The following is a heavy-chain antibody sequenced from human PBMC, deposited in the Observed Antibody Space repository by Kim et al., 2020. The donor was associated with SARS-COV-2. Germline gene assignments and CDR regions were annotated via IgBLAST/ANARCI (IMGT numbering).Heavy chain of an antibody. V-gene: IGHV3-30-3*01. CDR2: ISYDGSNK. J-gene: IGHJ4*02. Sequence: GGSLRLSCAASGFTFSSYAMHWVRQAPGKGLEWVAVISYDGSNKYYADSVKGRFTISRDNSKKTLYLQMNSLRAEDTAVYYCARLKFGELLSIEFPDFDYWGQGTLVTVSS. D-gene: IGHD3-10*01. CDR3: ARLKFGELLSIEFPDFDY. CDR1: GFTFSSYA.